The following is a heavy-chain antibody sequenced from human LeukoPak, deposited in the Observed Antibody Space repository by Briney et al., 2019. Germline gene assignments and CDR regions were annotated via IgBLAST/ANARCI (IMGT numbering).Heavy chain of an antibody. V-gene: IGHV4-59*01. CDR3: ARASQQLVLMFDY. Sequence: SETLSLTCTVSGGSISSYYWSWIRQPPGKGLEWIGYIYYSGSTNYNPSLKSRVTISVDTSENQFSLKLSSVTAADTAVYYCARASQQLVLMFDYWGQGTLVTVSS. CDR1: GGSISSYY. D-gene: IGHD6-13*01. J-gene: IGHJ4*02. CDR2: IYYSGST.